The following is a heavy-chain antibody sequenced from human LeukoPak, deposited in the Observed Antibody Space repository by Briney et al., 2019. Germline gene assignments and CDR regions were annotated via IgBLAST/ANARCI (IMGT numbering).Heavy chain of an antibody. D-gene: IGHD1-26*01. V-gene: IGHV3-23*01. CDR3: AKDPYYETAGYFDY. CDR2: ISGSAGST. J-gene: IGHJ4*02. CDR1: GFSFSSYA. Sequence: GGSLRLSCAASGFSFSSYAMSWVRQAPGKGLEWVSAISGSAGSTNYADSVKGRFTISRDNSKNTLYLQMNSLRAEDTAVYYCAKDPYYETAGYFDYWGQGILVTVSS.